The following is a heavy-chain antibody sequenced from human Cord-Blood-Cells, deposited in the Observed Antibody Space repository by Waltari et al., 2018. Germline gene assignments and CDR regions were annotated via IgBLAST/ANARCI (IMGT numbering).Heavy chain of an antibody. CDR3: ARGVPYSSSWRNWFDP. D-gene: IGHD6-13*01. Sequence: QVQLVQSGAEVKKPGASVKVSCKASGYTFTSYDINWVRQATGQGLEWMGWMNPNSGNTGYAQKFQGRVTMTRNTSISTAYMELSSLGSEDTAVYYCARGVPYSSSWRNWFDPWGQGTLVTVSS. J-gene: IGHJ5*02. V-gene: IGHV1-8*01. CDR1: GYTFTSYD. CDR2: MNPNSGNT.